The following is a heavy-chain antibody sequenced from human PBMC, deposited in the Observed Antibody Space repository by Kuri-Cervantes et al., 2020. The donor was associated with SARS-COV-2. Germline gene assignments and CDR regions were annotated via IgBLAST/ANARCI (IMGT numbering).Heavy chain of an antibody. V-gene: IGHV4-59*01. D-gene: IGHD6-19*01. CDR3: ARSWVSVAARYGGFDN. CDR1: GDSIRDYY. Sequence: SETLSLTCNVSGDSIRDYYWNWIRQSPGKGLEWIGYVYYSGITDYNPSLKSRVTISVHTSKNRFSLRLNSVTAADTAIYYCARSWVSVAARYGGFDNWGQGTLVTVSS. CDR2: VYYSGIT. J-gene: IGHJ4*02.